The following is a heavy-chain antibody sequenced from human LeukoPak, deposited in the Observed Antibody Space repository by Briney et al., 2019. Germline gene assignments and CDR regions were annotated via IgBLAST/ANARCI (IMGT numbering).Heavy chain of an antibody. J-gene: IGHJ4*02. CDR1: GFTFSRHW. D-gene: IGHD6-13*01. CDR3: ARGPSSNWYGLAY. CDR2: INSDGSST. Sequence: GGSLRLSCAASGFTFSRHWMHWVRQAPGKGLVWVSRINSDGSSTSYADSVKGRFTISRDNAKNTLYLQVNSLRAEDTAVYYCARGPSSNWYGLAYWGQGTPVTVSS. V-gene: IGHV3-74*01.